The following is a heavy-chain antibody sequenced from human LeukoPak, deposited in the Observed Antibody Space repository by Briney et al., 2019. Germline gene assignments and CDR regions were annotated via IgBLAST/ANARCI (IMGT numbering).Heavy chain of an antibody. CDR1: GFTFSSYA. D-gene: IGHD6-6*01. Sequence: GGSLRLSCAASGFTFSSYAMTWVRQAPGKGLEWVSAISGTGGTTYYADSVEGRFTISRDNSKNTLYLQMNSLRAEDTAIYYCAKDNSIAVRIFDYWGQGTLVTVSS. CDR2: ISGTGGTT. J-gene: IGHJ4*02. V-gene: IGHV3-23*01. CDR3: AKDNSIAVRIFDY.